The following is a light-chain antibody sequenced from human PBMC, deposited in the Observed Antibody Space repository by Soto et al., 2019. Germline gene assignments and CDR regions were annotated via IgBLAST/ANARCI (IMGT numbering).Light chain of an antibody. CDR1: QSVSSSY. V-gene: IGKV3-20*01. CDR2: GAS. J-gene: IGKJ3*01. CDR3: QQYGTSPNS. Sequence: EIVLTQSPGTLSLSPGERATLSCRASQSVSSSYLACYQQKPGQAGGLLIYGASRRATCIPDKLSXSGSGTXXTLTIERLEPEDFAVYYCQQYGTSPNSFGPGTKVDI.